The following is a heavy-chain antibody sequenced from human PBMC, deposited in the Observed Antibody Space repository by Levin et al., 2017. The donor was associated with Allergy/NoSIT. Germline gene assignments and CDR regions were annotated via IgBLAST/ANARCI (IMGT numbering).Heavy chain of an antibody. CDR3: ARGDYDASSGYIDY. CDR2: IDWDDDE. CDR1: GFSLRTSGMC. Sequence: QTLSLTCTFSGFSLRTSGMCVSWIRQPPGKALEWLARIDWDDDEFYNTSLKTRPTISKDTSKNQVVLTMTNMDPVDTATYYCARGDYDASSGYIDYWGQGTLVTVSS. V-gene: IGHV2-70*16. D-gene: IGHD3-22*01. J-gene: IGHJ4*02.